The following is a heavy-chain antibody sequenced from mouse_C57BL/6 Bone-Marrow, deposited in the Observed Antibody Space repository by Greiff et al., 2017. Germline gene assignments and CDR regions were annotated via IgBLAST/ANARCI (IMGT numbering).Heavy chain of an antibody. CDR2: INSDGGST. V-gene: IGHV5-2*01. D-gene: IGHD2-4*01. J-gene: IGHJ3*01. CDR1: EYEFPSHD. Sequence: EVKLQESGGGLVQPGESLKLSCESNEYEFPSHDMSWVRKTPEKRLELVAAINSDGGSTYYPDTLERRFTISRDNTTKTLYLQMSSLRSEDTALYYCARHDYGAWFAYWGQGTLVTVSA. CDR3: ARHDYGAWFAY.